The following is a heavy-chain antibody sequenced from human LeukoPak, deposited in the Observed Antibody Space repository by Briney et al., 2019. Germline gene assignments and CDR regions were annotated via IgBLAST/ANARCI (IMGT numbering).Heavy chain of an antibody. J-gene: IGHJ6*02. CDR2: IYPGDSDT. Sequence: GESLKISCKGSGYSFTSYWIGWVRQMPGKGLEWMGIIYPGDSDTRYSPSFQGQVTISADKSISTAYLQWSSLKASDTAMYYCARRQASCTNGVCYTLYGMDVWGQGTTVTVSS. D-gene: IGHD2-8*01. CDR3: ARRQASCTNGVCYTLYGMDV. CDR1: GYSFTSYW. V-gene: IGHV5-51*01.